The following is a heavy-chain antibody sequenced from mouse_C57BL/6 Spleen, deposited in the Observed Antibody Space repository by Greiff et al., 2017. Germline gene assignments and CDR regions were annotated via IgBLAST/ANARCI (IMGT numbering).Heavy chain of an antibody. D-gene: IGHD1-1*01. J-gene: IGHJ2*01. V-gene: IGHV1-80*01. CDR1: GYAFSSYW. CDR2: IYPGDGDT. Sequence: VQLQESGAELVKPGASVKISCKASGYAFSSYWMNWVKQRPGKGLEWIGQIYPGDGDTNYNGKFKGKATLTADKSSSTAYMQLSSLTSEDSAVYFCARDYGSSYGYFDYWGQGTTLTVSS. CDR3: ARDYGSSYGYFDY.